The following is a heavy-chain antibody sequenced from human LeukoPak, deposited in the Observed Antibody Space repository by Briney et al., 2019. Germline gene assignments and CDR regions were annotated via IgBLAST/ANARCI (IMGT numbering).Heavy chain of an antibody. J-gene: IGHJ4*02. V-gene: IGHV1-8*01. CDR3: ARDRGDQDGSGSYMPFDY. Sequence: ASVKVSCKASGYTFTSYDINWVRQATGQGLEWMGWMNPNSGNTGYAQKFQGRVTITADESTSTAYMELSSLRSEDTAVYYCARDRGDQDGSGSYMPFDYWGQGTLVTVSS. CDR2: MNPNSGNT. CDR1: GYTFTSYD. D-gene: IGHD3-10*01.